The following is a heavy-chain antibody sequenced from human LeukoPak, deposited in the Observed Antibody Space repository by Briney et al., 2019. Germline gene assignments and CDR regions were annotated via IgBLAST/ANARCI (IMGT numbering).Heavy chain of an antibody. V-gene: IGHV3-30*02. CDR2: IRYDGSNK. CDR1: GFTFSSYG. D-gene: IGHD6-19*01. J-gene: IGHJ5*02. CDR3: AKAWYSSGWYWFDP. Sequence: GGSPRLSCAASGFTFSSYGMHWVRQAPGKGLEWVAFIRYDGSNKYYADSVKGRFTISRDNSKNTLYLQMNSLRAEDTAVYYCAKAWYSSGWYWFDPWGQGTLVTVSS.